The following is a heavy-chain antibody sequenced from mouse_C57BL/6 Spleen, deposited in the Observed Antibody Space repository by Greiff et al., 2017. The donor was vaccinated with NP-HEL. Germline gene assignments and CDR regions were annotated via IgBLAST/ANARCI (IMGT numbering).Heavy chain of an antibody. V-gene: IGHV5-9-1*02. CDR2: ISSGGDYI. CDR3: TRDHGDY. J-gene: IGHJ4*01. CDR1: GFTFSSYA. Sequence: EVKGVESGEGLVKPGGSLKLSCAASGFTFSSYAMSWVRQTPEKRLEWVAYISSGGDYIYYADTVKGRFTISRDNARNTLYLQMSSLKSDDTAMYYCTRDHGDYWGQGTSVTVSS.